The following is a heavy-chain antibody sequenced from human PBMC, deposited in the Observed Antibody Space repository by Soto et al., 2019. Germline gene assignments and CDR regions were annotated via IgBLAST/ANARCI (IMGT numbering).Heavy chain of an antibody. J-gene: IGHJ4*02. CDR3: ASGRISATTPYYFDY. Sequence: SETLSLTCTVSGGSISSSSYYWGWIRQPPGKGLEWIGSIYYSGSTYYNPSLKSRVTISVDTSKNQFSLKLSSVTAADTAVYYCASGRISATTPYYFDYWGQGTLVTVSS. CDR2: IYYSGST. CDR1: GGSISSSSYY. V-gene: IGHV4-39*01. D-gene: IGHD5-12*01.